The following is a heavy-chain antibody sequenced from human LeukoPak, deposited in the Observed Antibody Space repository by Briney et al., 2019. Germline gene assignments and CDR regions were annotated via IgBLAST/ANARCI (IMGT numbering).Heavy chain of an antibody. CDR2: ISAYNGNT. Sequence: ASVKVSCKASGYTFTSYGISWVRQAPGQGLEWMGWISAYNGNTNYAQKLQGRVTMTTDTSTSTAYMELRSLRSDDTAVYYCARGTYVSIFGVVKRKRSNWFDPWGQGTLVTVSS. D-gene: IGHD3-3*01. V-gene: IGHV1-18*01. CDR1: GYTFTSYG. J-gene: IGHJ5*02. CDR3: ARGTYVSIFGVVKRKRSNWFDP.